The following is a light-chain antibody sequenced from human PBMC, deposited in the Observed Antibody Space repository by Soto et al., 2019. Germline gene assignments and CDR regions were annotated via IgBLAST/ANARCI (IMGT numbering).Light chain of an antibody. Sequence: DIVLSQSPDSLTVSLRERPTINCKASQPVLRSSNNKNHLAWYQQKPAQSPKMLISWASTRESGVPDRFSGSGSGTEFTLTISSLQAEDAAVYYCQQYYDVPVTFGQGTRLEIK. CDR2: WAS. V-gene: IGKV4-1*01. CDR3: QQYYDVPVT. CDR1: QPVLRSSNNKNH. J-gene: IGKJ5*01.